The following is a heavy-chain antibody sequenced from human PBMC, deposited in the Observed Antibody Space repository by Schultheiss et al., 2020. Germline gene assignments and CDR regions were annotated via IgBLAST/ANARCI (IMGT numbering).Heavy chain of an antibody. V-gene: IGHV3-15*01. CDR3: TTGGTWIQLWSAPYYFDY. CDR1: GFTFSNAW. D-gene: IGHD5-18*01. Sequence: GGSLRLSCAASGFTFSNAWMSWVRQAPGKGLEWVGRIKSKTDGGTTDYAAPVKGRFTISRDDSKNTLYLQMNSLKTEDTAVYYCTTGGTWIQLWSAPYYFDYWGKGTLVTVSS. CDR2: IKSKTDGGTT. J-gene: IGHJ4*02.